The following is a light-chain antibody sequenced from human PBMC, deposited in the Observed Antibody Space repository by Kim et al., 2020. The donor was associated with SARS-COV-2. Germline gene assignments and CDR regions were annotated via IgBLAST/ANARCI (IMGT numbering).Light chain of an antibody. V-gene: IGLV6-57*02. CDR1: SGSIATNY. J-gene: IGLJ2*01. Sequence: KTVTISCTGRSGSIATNYVQWYQQRPGSAPTTVIYEDDQSPSGVPDRFSGSIDRSANSASLTISGLKTEDEADYYCQSYDGSNHVVFGGGTQLTVL. CDR2: EDD. CDR3: QSYDGSNHVV.